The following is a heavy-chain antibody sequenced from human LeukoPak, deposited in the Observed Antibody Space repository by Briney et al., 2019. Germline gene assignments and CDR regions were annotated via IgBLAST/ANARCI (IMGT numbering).Heavy chain of an antibody. CDR3: AKSVWGSSLFDY. Sequence: SETLSLTCTVSGYSISSGYYWGWIRQPPGKGLEWIGSIYHSGSTYYNPSLKSRVTISIDTSKNQFSLNLSSLTAADTAVYYCAKSVWGSSLFDYWGQGALVTVSS. D-gene: IGHD3-16*01. CDR2: IYHSGST. CDR1: GYSISSGYY. J-gene: IGHJ4*02. V-gene: IGHV4-38-2*02.